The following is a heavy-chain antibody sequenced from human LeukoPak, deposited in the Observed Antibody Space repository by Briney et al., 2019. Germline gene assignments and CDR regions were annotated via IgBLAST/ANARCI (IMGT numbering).Heavy chain of an antibody. J-gene: IGHJ6*02. CDR3: AKDSILVTTVHHTHSPNNYYYGMDV. CDR1: GFTFSSYA. D-gene: IGHD4-17*01. CDR2: ISGSGGST. V-gene: IGHV3-23*01. Sequence: PGGSLRLSCAASGFTFSSYAMSWVRQAPGKGLEWVSAISGSGGSTYYADSVKGRFTISRDNSKNTLYLQMNSLRAEDTAVYYCAKDSILVTTVHHTHSPNNYYYGMDVWGQGTTVTVSS.